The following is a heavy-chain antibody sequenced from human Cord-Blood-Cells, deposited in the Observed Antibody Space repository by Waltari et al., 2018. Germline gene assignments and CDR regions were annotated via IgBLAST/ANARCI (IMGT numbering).Heavy chain of an antibody. D-gene: IGHD5-12*01. CDR2: ISWNSGSI. Sequence: EVQLVESGGGLVQPGRSLRLSCAASGFTFDDYAMHWVRPAPGKGLEWVSGISWNSGSIGYADSVKGRFTISRDNAKNSLYLQMNSLRAEDTALYYCAKGFSGYDFAFDIWGQGTMVTVSS. V-gene: IGHV3-9*01. J-gene: IGHJ3*02. CDR3: AKGFSGYDFAFDI. CDR1: GFTFDDYA.